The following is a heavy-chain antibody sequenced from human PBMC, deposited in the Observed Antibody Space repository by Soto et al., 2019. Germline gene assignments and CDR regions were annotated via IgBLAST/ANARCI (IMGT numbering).Heavy chain of an antibody. D-gene: IGHD3-16*01. CDR1: GFTFSSYS. CDR3: ARVPPRYTFGGVVNDY. Sequence: GGSLRLSCAASGFTFSSYSMNWVRQAPGKGLEWVSYISSSSSTIYYADSVKGRFTISRDNAKNSLYLQMNSLRDEDTAVYYCARVPPRYTFGGVVNDYWGQGTLVTVSS. J-gene: IGHJ4*02. CDR2: ISSSSSTI. V-gene: IGHV3-48*02.